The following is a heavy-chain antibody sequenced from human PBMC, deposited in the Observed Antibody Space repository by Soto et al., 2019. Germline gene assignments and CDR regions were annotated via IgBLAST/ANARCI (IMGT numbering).Heavy chain of an antibody. J-gene: IGHJ1*01. CDR1: GYTFTSYY. CDR2: INPSGGST. D-gene: IGHD2-21*02. V-gene: IGHV1-46*01. Sequence: VQLVQSGAEVKKPGASVKVSCKASGYTFTSYYMHWVRQAPGQGLEWMGIINPSGGSTSYAQKFQGIVTMTRDTSTSTVYMGLISMRSEDTAVYYCASSVGVTAVEYFQHWGQGTLVTVSS. CDR3: ASSVGVTAVEYFQH.